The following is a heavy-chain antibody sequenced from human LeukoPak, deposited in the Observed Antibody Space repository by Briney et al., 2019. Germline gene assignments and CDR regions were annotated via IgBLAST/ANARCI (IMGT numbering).Heavy chain of an antibody. CDR2: INPSGGDT. J-gene: IGHJ4*02. CDR3: AREVMDNLRFDY. D-gene: IGHD1-14*01. CDR1: GYTLTSYY. Sequence: ASVKVSCMASGYTLTSYYMHWVRQAPGQGLEWMGIINPSGGDTSYAQKFQGRLTMTRDTSTNTVYMELTSLRSEDTAVYYCAREVMDNLRFDYWGQGTLVTVPS. V-gene: IGHV1-46*01.